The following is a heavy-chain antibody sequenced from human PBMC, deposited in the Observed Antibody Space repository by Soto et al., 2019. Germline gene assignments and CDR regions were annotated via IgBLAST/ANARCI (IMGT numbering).Heavy chain of an antibody. CDR1: GRTLSSYS. D-gene: IGHD3-10*01. J-gene: IGHJ4*02. V-gene: IGHV1-3*01. CDR3: ARGGPPIDY. Sequence: ASVKVSCKLFGRTLSSYSIRSVRQAPGQRLEWMGWINAGNGNTKYSQKFQGRVTITRDTSASTAYMELSSLRSEDTAVYYCARGGPPIDYWGQGTLVTVSS. CDR2: INAGNGNT.